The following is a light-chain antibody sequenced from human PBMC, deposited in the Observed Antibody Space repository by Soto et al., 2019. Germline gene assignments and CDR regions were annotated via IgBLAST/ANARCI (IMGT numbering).Light chain of an antibody. V-gene: IGLV2-14*01. J-gene: IGLJ1*01. CDR2: DVS. CDR1: SSDVGGYNY. Sequence: QSALTQPASVSGSPGQSITISCTGTSSDVGGYNYVSWYQQHPAKVPKLMIYDVSNRPSGVSDRFSGSKSGNTASLTISGLQAEDEAAYYCYSYTTSSTSVFGTGTQVTVL. CDR3: YSYTTSSTSV.